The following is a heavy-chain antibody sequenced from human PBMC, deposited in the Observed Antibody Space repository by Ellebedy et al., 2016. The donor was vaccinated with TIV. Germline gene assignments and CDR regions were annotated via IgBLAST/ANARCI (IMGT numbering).Heavy chain of an antibody. V-gene: IGHV3-48*04. CDR2: ISSSSRTI. CDR3: AGRSGTYSDAFDI. CDR1: GFTFIIYS. D-gene: IGHD1-26*01. Sequence: GESLKISXAASGFTFIIYSLNWVRQAPGKGLEWVSYISSSSRTIYSADSVKGRFTISRDNSKNTLYLQMNSLRAEDTAVYYCAGRSGTYSDAFDIWGQGTMVTVSS. J-gene: IGHJ3*02.